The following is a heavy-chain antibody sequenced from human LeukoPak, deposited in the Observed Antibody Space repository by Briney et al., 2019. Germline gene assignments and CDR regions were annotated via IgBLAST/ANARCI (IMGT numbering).Heavy chain of an antibody. CDR3: AKDLDYGDYVAFDY. CDR1: GFTFDDYG. J-gene: IGHJ4*02. CDR2: ISWNSGSI. Sequence: GGSLRLSCAASGFTFDDYGMHWVRQAPGKGLEWVSGISWNSGSIGYADSVKGRFTISRDNAKNSLYLQMNSLRAEDTALYYCAKDLDYGDYVAFDYWGQGTLVTVSS. V-gene: IGHV3-9*01. D-gene: IGHD4-17*01.